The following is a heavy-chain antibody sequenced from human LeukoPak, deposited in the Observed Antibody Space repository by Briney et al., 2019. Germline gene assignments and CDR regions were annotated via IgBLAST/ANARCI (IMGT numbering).Heavy chain of an antibody. CDR2: IYYSGST. V-gene: IGHV4-39*07. J-gene: IGHJ4*02. D-gene: IGHD3-3*01. CDR1: GGSISSSSYY. CDR3: ARGGGYDFWSGYPYYFDY. Sequence: PSETLSLTCTVSGGSISSSSYYWGWIRQPPGKGLEWIGSIYYSGSTNYNPSLKSRVTISVDTSKNQFSLKLSSVTAADTAVYYCARGGGYDFWSGYPYYFDYWGQGTLVTVSS.